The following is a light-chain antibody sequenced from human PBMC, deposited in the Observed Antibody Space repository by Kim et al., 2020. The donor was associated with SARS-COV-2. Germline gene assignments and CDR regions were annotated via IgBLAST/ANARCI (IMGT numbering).Light chain of an antibody. V-gene: IGLV1-51*01. Sequence: QKVTISCSGSNSNIGKNYVSWYQQVPGTAPKLLIYDNNKRHSGIPDRFSGSKSGTSATLDITGLQTGDEAEYYCGTWDNSLNGLIFGGGTQLTVL. CDR2: DNN. J-gene: IGLJ2*01. CDR3: GTWDNSLNGLI. CDR1: NSNIGKNY.